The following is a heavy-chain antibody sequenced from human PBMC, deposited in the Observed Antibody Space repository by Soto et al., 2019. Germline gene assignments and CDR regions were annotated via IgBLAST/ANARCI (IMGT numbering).Heavy chain of an antibody. J-gene: IGHJ4*02. CDR3: AQNLYDSRGYYYGY. D-gene: IGHD3-22*01. Sequence: GGSLRLSCAASGFTFSSYAMSWVRQAPGKGLEWVSAISGSGGSTYYADSVKGRFTISRDNSKNTLYLQMNSLRAEDTAVYYCAQNLYDSRGYYYGYWGQGTLVTVSS. CDR1: GFTFSSYA. V-gene: IGHV3-23*01. CDR2: ISGSGGST.